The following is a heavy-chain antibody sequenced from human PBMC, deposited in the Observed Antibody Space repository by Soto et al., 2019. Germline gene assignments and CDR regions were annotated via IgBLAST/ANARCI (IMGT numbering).Heavy chain of an antibody. CDR1: AYFFTAYY. V-gene: IGHV1-2*02. D-gene: IGHD2-2*01. CDR3: ARVHSPDQYHHRMDC. Sequence: ASVKVSCKTSAYFFTAYYIHWVRQAPGQGLEWMGWINPNTGATNYPQKFQGRVTMSSDTSISTAYMELSSLMSDDTAVYYCARVHSPDQYHHRMDCRGQGTTVTVS. J-gene: IGHJ6*02. CDR2: INPNTGAT.